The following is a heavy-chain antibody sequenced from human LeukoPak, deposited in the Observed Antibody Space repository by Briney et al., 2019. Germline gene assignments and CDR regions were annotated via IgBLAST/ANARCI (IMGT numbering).Heavy chain of an antibody. J-gene: IGHJ4*02. D-gene: IGHD4-17*01. CDR1: GFIFSSHW. CDR2: IKQDGSGK. CDR3: VRYRDGEYDF. V-gene: IGHV3-7*01. Sequence: PWGSLRLSCAGSGFIFSSHWMIWVRQAPGKGLEWVASIKQDGSGKYYVDSVKGRFTISRDNTKSSMYLEMNSLRAEDTAVYYCVRYRDGEYDFWGQGTLVTVSS.